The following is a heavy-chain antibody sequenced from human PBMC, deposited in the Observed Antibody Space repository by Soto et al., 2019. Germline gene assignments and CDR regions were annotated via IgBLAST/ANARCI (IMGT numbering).Heavy chain of an antibody. CDR2: INPSGGHT. V-gene: IGHV1-46*01. D-gene: IGHD2-21*02. CDR1: GNTFTNYY. CDR3: ARGGHVVVVTAAFDY. Sequence: QVQLMQSGAEVKKPGASVKVSCKASGNTFTNYYIHWVRQAPGQGLEWMGTINPSGGHTTYAQKFLGRVTMTRDTSTSTLYMELTSLRSEDTAVYYSARGGHVVVVTAAFDYWGQGTLVTVSS. J-gene: IGHJ4*02.